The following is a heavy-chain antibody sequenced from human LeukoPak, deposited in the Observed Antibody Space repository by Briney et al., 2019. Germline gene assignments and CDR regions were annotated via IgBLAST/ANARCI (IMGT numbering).Heavy chain of an antibody. Sequence: SEALSLTCTVSGGSISSGGNYWSWIRQHPGKGLEWIGYIYYSENTQHNPSLKSRITISIDTSKSQFSLKLSSVTAADTAVYYCAREKTAYYYDSSGYSEGAFDIWGQGTMVTVSS. J-gene: IGHJ3*02. D-gene: IGHD3-22*01. CDR2: IYYSENT. CDR1: GGSISSGGNY. V-gene: IGHV4-31*03. CDR3: AREKTAYYYDSSGYSEGAFDI.